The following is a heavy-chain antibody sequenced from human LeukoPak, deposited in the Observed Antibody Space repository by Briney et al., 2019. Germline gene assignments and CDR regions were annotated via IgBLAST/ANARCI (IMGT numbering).Heavy chain of an antibody. J-gene: IGHJ4*02. D-gene: IGHD3-10*01. V-gene: IGHV3-7*01. CDR3: ARTNDVLLWFGELFDY. CDR2: IKQDGSEK. Sequence: GGSLRLSCAASGFTFSNYWMNWVRQAPGKGLEWVANIKQDGSEKYYVDSVKGRFSISRDNAKNSLYLQMNSLRAEDTAVYYCARTNDVLLWFGELFDYWGQGTLVTVSS. CDR1: GFTFSNYW.